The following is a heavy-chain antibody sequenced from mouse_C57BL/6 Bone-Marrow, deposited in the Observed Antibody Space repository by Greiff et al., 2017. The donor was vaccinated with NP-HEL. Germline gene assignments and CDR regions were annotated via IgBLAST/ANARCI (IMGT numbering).Heavy chain of an antibody. CDR3: ASAGRGY. CDR1: GYAFSSSW. CDR2: IYPGDGDT. Sequence: VKLMESGPELVKPGASVKISCKASGYAFSSSWMNWVKQRPGKGLEWIGRIYPGDGDTNYNGKFKGKATLTADKSSSTAYMQLSSLTSEDSAVYFCASAGRGYWGQGTTLTVSS. V-gene: IGHV1-82*01. J-gene: IGHJ2*01.